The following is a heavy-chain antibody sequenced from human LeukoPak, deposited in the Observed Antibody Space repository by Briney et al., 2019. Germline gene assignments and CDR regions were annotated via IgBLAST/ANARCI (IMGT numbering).Heavy chain of an antibody. J-gene: IGHJ4*02. Sequence: GGSLRLSCAASGFTFSSYEMNWVRQAPGKGLEWVSYISSGGSTIYYADSVKGRFTISRDNAKNTLYLQMNSLRAEDTAVYYCARVIVGATIYFDYWGQGTLVTVSS. V-gene: IGHV3-48*03. CDR2: ISSGGSTI. CDR1: GFTFSSYE. D-gene: IGHD1-26*01. CDR3: ARVIVGATIYFDY.